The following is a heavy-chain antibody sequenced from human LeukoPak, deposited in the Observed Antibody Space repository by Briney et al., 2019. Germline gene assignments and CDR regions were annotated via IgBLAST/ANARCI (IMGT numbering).Heavy chain of an antibody. CDR2: ISGSSGII. J-gene: IGHJ4*02. CDR3: AREYCRWCSWLLGDFLDY. Sequence: PGGSLRLSCAASGFTFNTYTMNWVRQAPGKGLEWVSYISGSSGIIDYADSVRGRFTISRDNAKNSLYLQMNSLRAEDTAVYYCAREYCRWCSWLLGDFLDYRGPGTLGTGFS. CDR1: GFTFNTYT. D-gene: IGHD2-15*01. V-gene: IGHV3-48*01.